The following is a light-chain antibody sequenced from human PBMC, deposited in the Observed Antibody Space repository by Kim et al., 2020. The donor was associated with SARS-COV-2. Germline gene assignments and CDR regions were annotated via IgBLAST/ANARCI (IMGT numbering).Light chain of an antibody. CDR3: QQRSNWPPYT. J-gene: IGKJ2*01. V-gene: IGKV3-11*01. CDR2: DAS. Sequence: LPPRQRAPRSCRASQSVSSYLAWTQQKPGQAPRLLIYDASNRATGIPARFSGSGSGTDFTLTISSLEPEDFAVYYCQQRSNWPPYTFGQGTKLEI. CDR1: QSVSSY.